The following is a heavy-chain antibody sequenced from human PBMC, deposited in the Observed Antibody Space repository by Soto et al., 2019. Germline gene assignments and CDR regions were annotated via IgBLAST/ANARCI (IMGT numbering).Heavy chain of an antibody. D-gene: IGHD3-9*01. CDR3: ARSSSRDILTGYSPIPYYYYGMDV. Sequence: SETPSLSCAVCGGSVCGYYWSWIRQHPGKGLEWIGEINHSGSTNYNPSLKSRVTISVDTSKNQFSLKLSSVTAADTAVYYCARSSSRDILTGYSPIPYYYYGMDVWGQGTTVTVSS. CDR1: GGSVCGYY. V-gene: IGHV4-34*01. CDR2: INHSGST. J-gene: IGHJ6*02.